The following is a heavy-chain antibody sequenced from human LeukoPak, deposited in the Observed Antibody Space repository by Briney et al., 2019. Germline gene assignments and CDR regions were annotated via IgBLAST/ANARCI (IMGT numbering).Heavy chain of an antibody. CDR1: GGTFSSYA. V-gene: IGHV1-69*04. J-gene: IGHJ4*02. D-gene: IGHD3-22*01. CDR2: IIPILGIA. CDR3: ARDGPYYYDSSGYAPSEDMYYFDY. Sequence: GASVKVSCKASGGTFSSYAISWVRQAPGQGLEWMGRIIPILGIANYAQKFQGRVTITADKSTSTAYMELSSLRSEDTAVYYCARDGPYYYDSSGYAPSEDMYYFDYWGQGTLVTVSS.